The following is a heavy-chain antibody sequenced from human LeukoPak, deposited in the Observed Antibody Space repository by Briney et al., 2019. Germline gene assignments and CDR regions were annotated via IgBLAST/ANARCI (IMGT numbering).Heavy chain of an antibody. Sequence: SETLSLTCTVSGGSISSGSYYWGWIRQTRGKGLVWIGNIFYSGRTYYKPSLKRRVTIAVDTSKNQFSLKLNSVTAADTAVYYCARRGVYGSGSYFGYWGQGTLVTVSS. J-gene: IGHJ4*02. D-gene: IGHD3-10*01. V-gene: IGHV4-39*01. CDR1: GGSISSGSYY. CDR3: ARRGVYGSGSYFGY. CDR2: IFYSGRT.